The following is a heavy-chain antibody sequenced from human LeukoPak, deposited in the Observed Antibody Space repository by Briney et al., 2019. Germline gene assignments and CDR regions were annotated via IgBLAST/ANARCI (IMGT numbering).Heavy chain of an antibody. V-gene: IGHV3-21*01. CDR3: ARVPLIVSYTESFFDY. CDR1: GFTFSSYS. J-gene: IGHJ4*02. Sequence: GGSLRLSCAASGFTFSSYSMNWVRQAPGKGLEWVSSISSSSSYIYYADSVKGRFTISRDNAKNSLYLQMNSLRAEDTAVYYCARVPLIVSYTESFFDYWGQGTLVTVSS. CDR2: ISSSSSYI. D-gene: IGHD3-22*01.